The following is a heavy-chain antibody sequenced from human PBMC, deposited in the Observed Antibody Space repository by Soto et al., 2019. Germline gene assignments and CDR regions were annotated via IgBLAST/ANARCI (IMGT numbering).Heavy chain of an antibody. J-gene: IGHJ6*02. CDR2: MNPINGAT. Sequence: QVQLVQSGAEVEQSGASVKVSCKASGYDFTAYDINWVRQASGQALEWMGWMNPINGATGSARRFQGRVSMTRNTATATAYLELTSLRSDDSAVYYCGRGPSPRAPAGGTPYYYAMDVWGQGTTVTVSS. CDR3: GRGPSPRAPAGGTPYYYAMDV. CDR1: GYDFTAYD. D-gene: IGHD6-13*01. V-gene: IGHV1-8*02.